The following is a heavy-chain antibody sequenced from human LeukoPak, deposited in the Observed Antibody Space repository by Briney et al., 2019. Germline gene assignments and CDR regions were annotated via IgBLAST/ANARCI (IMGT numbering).Heavy chain of an antibody. V-gene: IGHV3-23*01. Sequence: PGGSLRLSCAASGFTFSSYAMSWVRQAPGKGLEWVSAISGSGGSTYYADSVKGRFTISRDNSKNTLYLRMNSLRAEDTAVYYCAKVRTVYCSGGSCLFDYWGQGTLVTVSS. D-gene: IGHD2-15*01. CDR3: AKVRTVYCSGGSCLFDY. CDR1: GFTFSSYA. CDR2: ISGSGGST. J-gene: IGHJ4*02.